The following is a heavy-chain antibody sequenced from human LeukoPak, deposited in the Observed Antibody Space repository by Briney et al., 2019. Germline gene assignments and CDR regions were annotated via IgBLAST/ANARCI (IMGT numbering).Heavy chain of an antibody. CDR2: IFQNVDT. CDR3: ARKIRGVDAFDI. J-gene: IGHJ3*02. V-gene: IGHV4-59*01. CDR1: GGSMTSYY. D-gene: IGHD3-10*01. Sequence: SGSLSLTCTVSGGSMTSYYWTWIRQPPGKGLEWIGYIFQNVDTNYNPSLKSRVTISVDTSKNQFPLRLSSVTAADTAVYYCARKIRGVDAFDIWGQGTMVTVS.